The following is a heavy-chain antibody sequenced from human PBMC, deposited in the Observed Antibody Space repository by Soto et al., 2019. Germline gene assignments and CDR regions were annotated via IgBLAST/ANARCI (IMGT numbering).Heavy chain of an antibody. Sequence: SETLSLTCTVSGGSISSYYWSWIRQPPGKGLEWIGYIYYSGSTNYNPSLKSRVTISVDPSKNQFSLKLSSVTAADTAVYYCARDLWGASPNSGWFDPWGQGAPVTVSS. V-gene: IGHV4-59*01. D-gene: IGHD3-10*01. CDR3: ARDLWGASPNSGWFDP. CDR2: IYYSGST. J-gene: IGHJ5*02. CDR1: GGSISSYY.